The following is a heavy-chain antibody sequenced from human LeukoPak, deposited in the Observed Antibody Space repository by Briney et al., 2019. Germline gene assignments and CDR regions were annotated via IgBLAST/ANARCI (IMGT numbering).Heavy chain of an antibody. CDR1: GFTFSSHA. V-gene: IGHV3-30*18. Sequence: GRSLRLSCAASGFTFSSHAIHWVRQAPGKGLEWVAVISYDGNNKYYEDSVKGRFTISRDNSKNTLYLQMNSLRAEDTAVYYCAEDRGAAGNSASDYWGQGTLVTVSS. J-gene: IGHJ4*02. CDR2: ISYDGNNK. D-gene: IGHD6-13*01. CDR3: AEDRGAAGNSASDY.